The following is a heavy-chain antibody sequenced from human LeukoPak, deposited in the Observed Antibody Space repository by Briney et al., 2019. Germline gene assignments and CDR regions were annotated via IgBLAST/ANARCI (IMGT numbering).Heavy chain of an antibody. D-gene: IGHD1-26*01. CDR2: IIPVFDRP. V-gene: IGHV1-69*06. J-gene: IGHJ3*01. CDR3: ARDAQWELRAFDV. Sequence: SVKVSCKASGGTFSSYAISWVRQAPGQGLEWMGGIIPVFDRPTYAQKFEGRVTITADKSTNTTYMEISSLTSDDTAVYYCARDAQWELRAFDVWGQGTMVIVSS. CDR1: GGTFSSYA.